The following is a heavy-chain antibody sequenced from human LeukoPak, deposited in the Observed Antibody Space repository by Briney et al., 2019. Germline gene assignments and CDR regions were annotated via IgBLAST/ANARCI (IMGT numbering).Heavy chain of an antibody. Sequence: SETLSLTCTVSGYSIGSGYYWGWIRQPPGKGLEWIGSIYHSGSTYYNPSLKSRVTISVDTSKNQFSLKLSSVTAADTAVYYCARGIAAAGIPWFDPWGQGTLVTVSS. D-gene: IGHD6-13*01. CDR1: GYSIGSGYY. CDR3: ARGIAAAGIPWFDP. V-gene: IGHV4-38-2*02. CDR2: IYHSGST. J-gene: IGHJ5*02.